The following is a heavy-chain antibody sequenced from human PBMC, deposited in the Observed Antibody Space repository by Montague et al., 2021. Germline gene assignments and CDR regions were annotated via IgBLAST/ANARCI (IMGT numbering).Heavy chain of an antibody. V-gene: IGHV3-23*01. Sequence: SLRLSCAASGFTFGSSAMSWVRQAPGKGLEWVSSIGDSGRNTYYADSVKGRFTVSRDNSKNTLYLQMNSLSPEDTDVYYCAKRMSICKQVYYFDYWGQGALVTVSS. CDR3: AKRMSICKQVYYFDY. CDR1: GFTFGSSA. CDR2: IGDSGRNT. D-gene: IGHD2-8*01. J-gene: IGHJ4*02.